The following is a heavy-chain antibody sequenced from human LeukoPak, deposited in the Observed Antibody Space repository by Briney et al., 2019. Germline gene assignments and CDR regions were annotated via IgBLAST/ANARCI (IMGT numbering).Heavy chain of an antibody. Sequence: PGGSLRLSCAASGFTFSTYAMSWVRQAPGQGLEWVSSISGDGGSTYYAESVKGRFTISRDNSKSTLYLQMNSLRAEDTAVYYCAKRPDCSTTYCFRFEYWGQGTLVTVSS. CDR2: ISGDGGST. J-gene: IGHJ4*02. D-gene: IGHD2/OR15-2a*01. CDR1: GFTFSTYA. V-gene: IGHV3-23*01. CDR3: AKRPDCSTTYCFRFEY.